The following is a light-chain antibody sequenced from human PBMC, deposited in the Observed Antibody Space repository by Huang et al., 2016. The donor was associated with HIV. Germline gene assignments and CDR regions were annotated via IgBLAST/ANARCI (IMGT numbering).Light chain of an antibody. Sequence: IRITQSPSSLTVSVGDRVTITCRASETINTYLNWYQQKSGKAPKLLIYAAATVQSGVPSRFSGSGSGTDFTLTINSQQPEDFATYYGQQTYSNPQTVGQGTKLEIK. CDR3: QQTYSNPQT. V-gene: IGKV1-39*01. CDR1: ETINTY. CDR2: AAA. J-gene: IGKJ2*01.